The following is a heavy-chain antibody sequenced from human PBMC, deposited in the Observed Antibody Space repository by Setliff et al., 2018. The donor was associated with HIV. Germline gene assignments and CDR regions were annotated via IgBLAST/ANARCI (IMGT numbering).Heavy chain of an antibody. Sequence: GGSLRLSCAASGFTFSTHGMHWVRQAPGKGLEWVAIISYDGTSKHYADSVKGRFTISRDNSKNTLYLHMNNLRPEDTAFYYCAKDGPHDRSGRYYSALDSWGQGTLVTVSS. D-gene: IGHD3-22*01. J-gene: IGHJ4*02. CDR3: AKDGPHDRSGRYYSALDS. CDR2: ISYDGTSK. CDR1: GFTFSTHG. V-gene: IGHV3-30*18.